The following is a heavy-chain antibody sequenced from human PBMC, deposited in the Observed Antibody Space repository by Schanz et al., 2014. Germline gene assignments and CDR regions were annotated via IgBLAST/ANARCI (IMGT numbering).Heavy chain of an antibody. CDR3: AKLDGYAYGSMGQEYFDY. J-gene: IGHJ4*02. CDR2: IHYDGTYK. D-gene: IGHD5-18*01. CDR1: GFIFRTYG. Sequence: VQLVESGGGVVQPGGSLRLSCAASGFIFRTYGMHWVRQAPGKGLEWVAFIHYDGTYKYYADSVKGRFTISRDNSENTLYLQMISLRAEDPAVYYCAKLDGYAYGSMGQEYFDYWGQGTLVAVYS. V-gene: IGHV3-30*02.